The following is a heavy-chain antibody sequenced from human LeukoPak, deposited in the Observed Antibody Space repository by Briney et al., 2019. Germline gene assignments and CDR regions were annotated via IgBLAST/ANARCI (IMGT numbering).Heavy chain of an antibody. J-gene: IGHJ3*02. Sequence: SETLSLTCTVSGGSISSYYWSWIRQPAGKGLEWIGRIYTSGSTNYNPSLKSRVTMSVDTSKNQFSLKLSSVTAADTAVYYCARDSGSGSYDAFDIWGQGTMVTVSS. V-gene: IGHV4-4*07. D-gene: IGHD3-10*01. CDR3: ARDSGSGSYDAFDI. CDR2: IYTSGST. CDR1: GGSISSYY.